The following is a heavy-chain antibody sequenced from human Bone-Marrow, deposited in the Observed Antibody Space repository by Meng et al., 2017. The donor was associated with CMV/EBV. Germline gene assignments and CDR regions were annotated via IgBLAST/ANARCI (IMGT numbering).Heavy chain of an antibody. CDR1: GGSFSGYY. V-gene: IGHV4-34*01. Sequence: SETLSLTCAVYGGSFSGYYWSWIRQPPGKGLEWIGEINHSGSTNYNPSLKSRVTISVDTSKNQFSLKLSSVTAADAAVYYCARARYYFDYWGQGTLVTVSS. CDR2: INHSGST. D-gene: IGHD3-16*02. CDR3: ARARYYFDY. J-gene: IGHJ4*02.